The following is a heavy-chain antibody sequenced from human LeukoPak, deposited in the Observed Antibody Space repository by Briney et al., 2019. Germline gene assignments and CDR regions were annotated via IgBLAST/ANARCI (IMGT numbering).Heavy chain of an antibody. V-gene: IGHV3-23*01. Sequence: GGSLRLSCAASGFTFSSYAMSWVRQAPGKGLEWVSAISGSGGSTYYADSVRGRFTISRDNSKNTLYLQMNSLRAEDTAVYYCAKNGGGVGYYNWFDPWGQGTLVTVSS. CDR3: AKNGGGVGYYNWFDP. CDR2: ISGSGGST. D-gene: IGHD2-8*02. J-gene: IGHJ5*02. CDR1: GFTFSSYA.